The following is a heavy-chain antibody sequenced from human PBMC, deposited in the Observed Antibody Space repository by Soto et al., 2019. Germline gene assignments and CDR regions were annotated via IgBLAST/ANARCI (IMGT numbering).Heavy chain of an antibody. Sequence: SETLCLTGTVSGGNIRSYCWSWIRQPPGKGLEWIGYIYYSGSTNYNPSLKSRVTISVDTSKNQFSLKLSSVTAADTAVYYCARDLRPREWLGSPAAAFDIWGQGTMVTVSS. D-gene: IGHD5-12*01. J-gene: IGHJ3*02. V-gene: IGHV4-59*01. CDR2: IYYSGST. CDR3: ARDLRPREWLGSPAAAFDI. CDR1: GGNIRSYC.